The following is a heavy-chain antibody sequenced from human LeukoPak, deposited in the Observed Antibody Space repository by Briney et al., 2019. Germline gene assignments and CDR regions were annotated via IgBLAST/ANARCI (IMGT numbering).Heavy chain of an antibody. J-gene: IGHJ6*02. V-gene: IGHV5-51*01. CDR2: IYPADSDT. D-gene: IGHD1-26*01. CDR3: ARPYFSTGGGMDV. CDR1: GYSFVSSW. Sequence: GESLKISCKASGYSFVSSWIGWVRQMPGKGLEWMGTIYPADSDTRYSPSFQGQVTISADKSISTAYLQWSSLKASDTAMYYCARPYFSTGGGMDVWGQGTTVTVSS.